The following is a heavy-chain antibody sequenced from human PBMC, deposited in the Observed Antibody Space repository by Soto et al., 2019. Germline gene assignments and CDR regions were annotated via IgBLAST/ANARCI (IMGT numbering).Heavy chain of an antibody. CDR1: GSSISSYY. J-gene: IGHJ5*02. CDR3: ARLPIKNYDILTGPGWFDP. D-gene: IGHD3-9*01. V-gene: IGHV4-39*01. Sequence: SGALAILWTVSGSSISSYYAGWIRQPPGKGLEWIGSIYYSGSTYYNPSLKSRVTISVDTSKNQFSLKLSSVTAADTAVYYCARLPIKNYDILTGPGWFDPWGQGTLVTVS. CDR2: IYYSGST.